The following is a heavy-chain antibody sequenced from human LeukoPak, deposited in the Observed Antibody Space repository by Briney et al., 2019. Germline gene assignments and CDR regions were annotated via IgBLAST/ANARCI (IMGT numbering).Heavy chain of an antibody. V-gene: IGHV4-61*02. D-gene: IGHD3-9*01. J-gene: IGHJ3*02. CDR2: IYTSGST. Sequence: SETLSLTCTVSGGSISSGSYYWSWIRQPAGKGLEWIGRIYTSGSTNYNPSLKSRVTISVDTSKSQFSLKLSSVTAADTAVYYCARVLRYFDWLYSTDAFDIWGQGTMVTVSS. CDR3: ARVLRYFDWLYSTDAFDI. CDR1: GGSISSGSYY.